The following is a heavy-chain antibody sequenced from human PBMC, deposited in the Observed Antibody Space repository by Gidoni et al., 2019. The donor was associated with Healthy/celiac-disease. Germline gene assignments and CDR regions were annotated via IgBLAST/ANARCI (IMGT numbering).Heavy chain of an antibody. CDR1: GGTFSSYA. J-gene: IGHJ5*02. V-gene: IGHV1-69*01. Sequence: QVQLVQSAAEVKKPGSSVKLSCKASGGTFSSYAISWVRQAPGQGLEWMGGNIPIFGTANYAQKFQGRVTITADESTSTAYMELSSLRSEDTAVYYCARDPYGSGSNIGNWFDPWGQGTLVTVSS. CDR2: NIPIFGTA. D-gene: IGHD3-10*01. CDR3: ARDPYGSGSNIGNWFDP.